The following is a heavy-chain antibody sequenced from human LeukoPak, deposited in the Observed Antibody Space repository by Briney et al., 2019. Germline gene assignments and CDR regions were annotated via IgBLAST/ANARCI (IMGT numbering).Heavy chain of an antibody. J-gene: IGHJ4*02. V-gene: IGHV3-33*01. D-gene: IGHD3-10*01. Sequence: PRGSLRLSCAASGFTFSSYGMHWVRQAPGKGLEWVAVIWYDGSNKYYADSVKGRFTISRDNSKNTLYVQMNSLRAEDTAVYYCAREYYYGSGSYYDYWGQGTLVTVCS. CDR3: AREYYYGSGSYYDY. CDR1: GFTFSSYG. CDR2: IWYDGSNK.